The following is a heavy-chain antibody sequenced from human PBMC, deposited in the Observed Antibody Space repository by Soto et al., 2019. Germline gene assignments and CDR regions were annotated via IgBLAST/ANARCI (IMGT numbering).Heavy chain of an antibody. J-gene: IGHJ1*01. V-gene: IGHV1-69*01. CDR3: ARPLGYCSGGSCPEYFQH. Sequence: QVQLVQSGAEVKKPGSSVKVSCKASGGTFSSYAISWVRQAPGQGLAWMGGIIPIFGTANYAQKFQGRVTITADESTSTAYMELSSLRSEDTAVYYCARPLGYCSGGSCPEYFQHWGQGTLVTVSS. CDR2: IIPIFGTA. CDR1: GGTFSSYA. D-gene: IGHD2-15*01.